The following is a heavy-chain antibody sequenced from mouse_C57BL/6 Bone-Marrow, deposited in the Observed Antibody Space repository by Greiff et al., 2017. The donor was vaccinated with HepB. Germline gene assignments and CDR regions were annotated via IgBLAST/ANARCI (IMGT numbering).Heavy chain of an antibody. D-gene: IGHD1-1*01. CDR2: IDPSDSET. CDR3: ARDRGQYYYGSSLFAY. V-gene: IGHV1-52*01. CDR1: GYTFTSYW. J-gene: IGHJ3*01. Sequence: VQLQQPGAELVRPGSSVKLSCKASGYTFTSYWMHWVKQRPIQGLEWIGNIDPSDSETHYNQKFKDKATLTVDKSSSTAYMQLSSLTSEDSAVYYCARDRGQYYYGSSLFAYWGQGTLVTVSA.